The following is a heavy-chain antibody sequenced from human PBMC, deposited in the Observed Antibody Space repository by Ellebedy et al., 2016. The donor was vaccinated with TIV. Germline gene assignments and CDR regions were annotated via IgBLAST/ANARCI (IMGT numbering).Heavy chain of an antibody. CDR3: ARGRQWLIFDS. CDR2: IFNDDRT. CDR1: GFTVSSDP. D-gene: IGHD6-19*01. V-gene: IGHV3-53*01. J-gene: IGHJ4*02. Sequence: PGGSLRLSCAASGFTVSSDPMGWVRQAPGKGLDYVSVIFNDDRTNYADAVKGRFSISRDKSKNTLYLQMDSVRAEETGIYVCARGRQWLIFDSWGLGTLVTVSS.